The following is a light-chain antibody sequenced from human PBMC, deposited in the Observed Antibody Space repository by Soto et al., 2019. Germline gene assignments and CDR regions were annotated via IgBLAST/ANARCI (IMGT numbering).Light chain of an antibody. CDR3: QQTYSTLPCT. V-gene: IGKV1-39*01. CDR2: AAS. Sequence: EIQMTQSPSSLSASLGDRVTITCRASESISRHLDWYQQKPGQAPKILIYAASSMPNGIPARFRGSGSGTDFTLTITNLQPEDFAIYYCQQTYSTLPCTFGQGTRL. CDR1: ESISRH. J-gene: IGKJ5*01.